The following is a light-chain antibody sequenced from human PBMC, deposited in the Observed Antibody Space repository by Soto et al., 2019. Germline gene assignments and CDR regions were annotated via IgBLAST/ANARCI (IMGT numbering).Light chain of an antibody. V-gene: IGLV2-11*01. CDR3: SSYSFTTSLYV. CDR1: NSDVGGYNF. Sequence: QSALTQPRSVSGSPGQSVTISCTGTNSDVGGYNFVSWYQQLPGKAPKLMISAVSQRPSGVPDRFSGSKSGNTASLTISGLQADDEADYYCSSYSFTTSLYVFGTGTKLTVL. CDR2: AVS. J-gene: IGLJ1*01.